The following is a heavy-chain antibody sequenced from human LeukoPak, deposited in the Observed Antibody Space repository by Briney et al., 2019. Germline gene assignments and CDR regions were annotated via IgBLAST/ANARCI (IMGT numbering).Heavy chain of an antibody. Sequence: SVKVSCKASGGTFSSYAISWVRQAPGQGLEWTGGIIPIFGTANYAQKFQGRVTITADESTSTAYMELSSLRSEDTAVYYCASQLSVVPAAYAFDIWGQGTMVTVS. D-gene: IGHD2-2*01. CDR2: IIPIFGTA. J-gene: IGHJ3*02. V-gene: IGHV1-69*01. CDR3: ASQLSVVPAAYAFDI. CDR1: GGTFSSYA.